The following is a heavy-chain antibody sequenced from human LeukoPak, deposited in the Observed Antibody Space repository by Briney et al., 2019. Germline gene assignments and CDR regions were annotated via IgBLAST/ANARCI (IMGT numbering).Heavy chain of an antibody. D-gene: IGHD3-10*01. CDR1: EFTFSGYS. J-gene: IGHJ6*03. CDR3: ARDTALVRGGITYYYMDV. CDR2: ISSSSSTI. Sequence: GGSLRLSCAASEFTFSGYSMNWVRQASGKGLEWVSYISSSSSTIYYADSVKGRFTISRDNAQNSLYLQMNSLRVEDTAVYYCARDTALVRGGITYYYMDVWGKGTTVTVSS. V-gene: IGHV3-48*01.